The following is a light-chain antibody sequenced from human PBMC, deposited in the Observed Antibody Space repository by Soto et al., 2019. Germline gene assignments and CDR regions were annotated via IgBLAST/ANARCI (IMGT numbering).Light chain of an antibody. J-gene: IGKJ1*01. Sequence: EVVLTQSPGTLSLSPGERATLSCRASQSLSNSFIAWYQQKPGQAPRLLIYDTSSRATGIPDRFSGSGSGTDFTLTISRLEPEDFAVFYCQQYGSSPQTFGHGTKVDIK. CDR3: QQYGSSPQT. CDR1: QSLSNSF. CDR2: DTS. V-gene: IGKV3-20*01.